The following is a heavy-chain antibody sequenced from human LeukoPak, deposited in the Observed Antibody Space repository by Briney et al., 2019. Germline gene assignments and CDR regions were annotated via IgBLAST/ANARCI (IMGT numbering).Heavy chain of an antibody. V-gene: IGHV4-59*01. CDR1: GGSISSYY. D-gene: IGHD5-18*01. CDR3: ARGPGGYSYGYYFDY. J-gene: IGHJ4*02. Sequence: SETLSLTCAVSGGSISSYYWSWIRQPPGKGLEWIGCFYYSGSTNYNPSLKSRVTISVDTSKNHFSLKLSSVTAADTAVYYCARGPGGYSYGYYFDYWGQGTLVTVSS. CDR2: FYYSGST.